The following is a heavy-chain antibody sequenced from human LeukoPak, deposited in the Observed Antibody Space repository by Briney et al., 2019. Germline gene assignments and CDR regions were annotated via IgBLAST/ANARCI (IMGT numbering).Heavy chain of an antibody. J-gene: IGHJ4*02. CDR1: GFTFSSHG. CDR2: IRYDGSNK. V-gene: IGHV3-30*02. CDR3: AKDGSDFWGDYYFDY. D-gene: IGHD3-3*01. Sequence: GGSLRLSCAASGFTFSSHGMHWVRQAPGKGLEWVAFIRYDGSNKYYADSVKGRFTISRDNSKNTLYLQMNSLRAEDTAVYYCAKDGSDFWGDYYFDYWGQGTLVTVSS.